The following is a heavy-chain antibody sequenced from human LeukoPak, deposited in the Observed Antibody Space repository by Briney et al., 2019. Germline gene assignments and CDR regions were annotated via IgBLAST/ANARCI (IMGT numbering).Heavy chain of an antibody. CDR3: ARGRGYSYGYVY. V-gene: IGHV4-34*01. CDR2: INHSGST. J-gene: IGHJ4*02. D-gene: IGHD5-18*01. CDR1: GGSFSGYY. Sequence: PSETLSLTCAVYGGSFSGYYWSWIRQPPGKGLEWIGEINHSGSTNHNPSLKSRVTISVDTSKNQFSLKLSSVTAADTAVYYCARGRGYSYGYVYWGQGTLVTVSS.